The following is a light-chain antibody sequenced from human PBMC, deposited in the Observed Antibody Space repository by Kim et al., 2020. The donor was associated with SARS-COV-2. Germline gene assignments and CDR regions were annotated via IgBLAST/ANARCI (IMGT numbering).Light chain of an antibody. CDR3: QRYNDWPLA. J-gene: IGKJ4*01. CDR1: QSVGDN. CDR2: SAS. Sequence: EIVMTQSPVTLSMSPGVRATLSCRSSQSVGDNLAWYQQKPGRAPRLLIYSASARATGLPPKFTDSGSGTEFTLTISSLQPEDSAVYYCQRYNDWPLAIGAGTKADIK. V-gene: IGKV3-15*01.